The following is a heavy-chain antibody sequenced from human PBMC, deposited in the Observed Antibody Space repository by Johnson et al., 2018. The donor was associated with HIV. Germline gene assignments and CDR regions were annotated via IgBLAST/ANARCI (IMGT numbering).Heavy chain of an antibody. D-gene: IGHD3-9*01. V-gene: IGHV3-30*04. Sequence: VQLVESGGGVVQPGRSLRLSCTSSAFTFSGYAMHWVRQAPGKGLEWVSALSYDASNNYYADSVKGRFTISRDNSKNTVYLQMDSLRGEDTTVYYCARGGPATGCAFDIWGQGTMVTVSS. J-gene: IGHJ3*02. CDR3: ARGGPATGCAFDI. CDR2: LSYDASNN. CDR1: AFTFSGYA.